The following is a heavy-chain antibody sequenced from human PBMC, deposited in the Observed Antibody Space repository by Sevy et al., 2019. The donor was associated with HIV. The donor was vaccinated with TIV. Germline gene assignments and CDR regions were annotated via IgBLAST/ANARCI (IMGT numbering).Heavy chain of an antibody. J-gene: IGHJ5*02. Sequence: GGSLRLSCAASGFTFDDYAMHWVRQAPGKGLEWVSGISWNSGSIGYANSVKGRFTISRANARNSLYLQMNSLRAEDTALYYCAKDISPDSYDFWSGYTTSWFDPWGQGTLVTVSS. CDR2: ISWNSGSI. D-gene: IGHD3-3*01. CDR3: AKDISPDSYDFWSGYTTSWFDP. CDR1: GFTFDDYA. V-gene: IGHV3-9*01.